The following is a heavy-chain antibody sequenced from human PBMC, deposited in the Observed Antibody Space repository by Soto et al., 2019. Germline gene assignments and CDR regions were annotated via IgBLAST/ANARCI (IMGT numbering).Heavy chain of an antibody. V-gene: IGHV3-30-3*01. CDR3: ARESKEADYYGMDV. CDR2: ISNDGSNK. J-gene: IGHJ6*02. CDR1: GFTFSSYA. Sequence: QVQLVESGGGVVQPGRSLRLSCAASGFTFSSYAMHWVRQAPGKGLEWVAAISNDGSNKYYADSVKGRFTISRDNSKNTLYLQMNSVRAEDTTVYYCARESKEADYYGMDVWGQGTTVTVSS.